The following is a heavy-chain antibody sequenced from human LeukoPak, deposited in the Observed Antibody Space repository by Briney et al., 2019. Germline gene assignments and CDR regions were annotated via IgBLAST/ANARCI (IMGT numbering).Heavy chain of an antibody. D-gene: IGHD3-10*01. CDR1: GFIFSDYG. CDR3: AKGAKGGELLWFGETMGPFDY. Sequence: PGGSLRLSCGVSGFIFSDYGMHWVRQAPGKGLEWVASICFDGSNNYYADSVKGRFTISRDNSRNTLYLQMNSLRPEDTGLYYCAKGAKGGELLWFGETMGPFDYWGQGTLVTVSS. V-gene: IGHV3-30*02. CDR2: ICFDGSNN. J-gene: IGHJ4*02.